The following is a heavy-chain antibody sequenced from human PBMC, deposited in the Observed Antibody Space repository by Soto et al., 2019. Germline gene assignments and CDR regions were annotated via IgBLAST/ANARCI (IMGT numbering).Heavy chain of an antibody. CDR1: GGSISSYY. CDR3: ASHRALVPAASPLRAAAGYYYYGMDV. J-gene: IGHJ6*02. CDR2: IYYSGST. V-gene: IGHV4-59*01. Sequence: QVQLQESGPGLVKPSETLSLTCTVSGGSISSYYWSWIRQPPGKGLEWIGYIYYSGSTNYNPSLKSRVTISVDTSKNQFSLKLSSVTAADTAVYYCASHRALVPAASPLRAAAGYYYYGMDVWGQGTTVTVSS. D-gene: IGHD2-2*01.